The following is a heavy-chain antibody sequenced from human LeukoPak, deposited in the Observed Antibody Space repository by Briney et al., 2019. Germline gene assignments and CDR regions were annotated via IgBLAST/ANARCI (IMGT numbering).Heavy chain of an antibody. V-gene: IGHV3-30*02. CDR2: IRYDGSNK. CDR3: AKPARTDAFDI. J-gene: IGHJ3*02. Sequence: GGSLRLSCAASRFTFNKYGMHWVRQAPGKGLEWVAFIRYDGSNKNYADSVKGRFTISRDNSKNTLYLQMNSLRAEDTAVYYCAKPARTDAFDIWGQGTMITVSS. D-gene: IGHD1-14*01. CDR1: RFTFNKYG.